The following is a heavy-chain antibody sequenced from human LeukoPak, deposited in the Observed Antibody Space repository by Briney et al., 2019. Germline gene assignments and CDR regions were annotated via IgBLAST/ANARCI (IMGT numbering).Heavy chain of an antibody. CDR2: ISAYNGNT. CDR1: GYTFTSYG. Sequence: ASVKVSCKASGYTFTSYGISWVRQAPGQGLEWMGWISAYNGNTNYAQKLQGRVTMTTDTSTSTAYMELRSLRSDDTAVYYCARVGTGSSSWYPGTDYYMDVWGKRTTVTVSS. CDR3: ARVGTGSSSWYPGTDYYMDV. D-gene: IGHD6-13*01. V-gene: IGHV1-18*01. J-gene: IGHJ6*03.